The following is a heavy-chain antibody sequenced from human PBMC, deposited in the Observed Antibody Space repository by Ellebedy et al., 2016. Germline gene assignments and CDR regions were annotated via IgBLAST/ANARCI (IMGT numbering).Heavy chain of an antibody. D-gene: IGHD6-13*01. J-gene: IGHJ4*02. CDR2: IYYSGST. CDR3: ASYQLAFDY. V-gene: IGHV4-59*13. CDR1: GASISSYY. Sequence: SETLSLTXTVSGASISSYYWSWIRQPPGKGLEWIGYIYYSGSTNYNPSLKSRVTISVDTSKNQFSLKLSSVTAADTAVYYCASYQLAFDYWGQGTLVTVSS.